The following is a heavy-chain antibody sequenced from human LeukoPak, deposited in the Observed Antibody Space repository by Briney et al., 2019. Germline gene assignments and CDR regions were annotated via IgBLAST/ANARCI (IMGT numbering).Heavy chain of an antibody. Sequence: GGSLRLSCAASGLTFSSFAMTWVRHAPGKGLEWDSAIRGRDGSTYYADSVKGRFTISRDNSKSTVYLQMNSLRAEDTAIYYCAKSIRPIDSNSLYLHFDYWGQGILVTVAS. CDR1: GLTFSSFA. CDR2: IRGRDGST. D-gene: IGHD2/OR15-2a*01. J-gene: IGHJ4*02. CDR3: AKSIRPIDSNSLYLHFDY. V-gene: IGHV3-23*01.